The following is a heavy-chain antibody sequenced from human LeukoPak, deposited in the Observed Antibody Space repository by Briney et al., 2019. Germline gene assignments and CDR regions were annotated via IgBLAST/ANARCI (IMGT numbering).Heavy chain of an antibody. Sequence: KASETLSLTCTVSGGSISSYYWSWIRQPPGKGLEWIGYIYYSGSTNYNPSLKSRVNISVDTSKNQFSLKLSSVTAADTAVFYCARHLSSRSSFDYWGQGTLVTVSS. CDR3: ARHLSSRSSFDY. D-gene: IGHD2/OR15-2a*01. V-gene: IGHV4-59*08. CDR1: GGSISSYY. CDR2: IYYSGST. J-gene: IGHJ4*02.